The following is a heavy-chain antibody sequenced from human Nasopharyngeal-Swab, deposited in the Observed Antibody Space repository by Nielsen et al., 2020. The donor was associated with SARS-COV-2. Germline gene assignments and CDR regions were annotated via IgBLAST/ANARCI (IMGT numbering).Heavy chain of an antibody. J-gene: IGHJ4*02. CDR1: GGSFSGYY. D-gene: IGHD3-22*01. Sequence: SETLSLTCAVYGGSFSGYYWSWIRQPPGKGLEWIGEINHSGSTNYNPSLKSRVTISVDKSKNQFSLKLSSVTAADTAVYYCAGGRDDSSGYYRLFDYWGQGTLVTVSS. V-gene: IGHV4-34*01. CDR2: INHSGST. CDR3: AGGRDDSSGYYRLFDY.